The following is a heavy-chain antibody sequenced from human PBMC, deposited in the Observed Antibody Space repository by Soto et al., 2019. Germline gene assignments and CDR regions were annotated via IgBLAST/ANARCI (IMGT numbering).Heavy chain of an antibody. CDR3: ATKPSRITMVRGDPLGYFDY. V-gene: IGHV3-23*01. D-gene: IGHD3-10*01. CDR1: GFTFSSYA. Sequence: GGSLRLSCAASGFTFSSYAMSWVRQAPGKGLEWVSAISGSGGSTYYADSVKGRFTISRDNSKNTLYLQMNSLRAEDTAVYYCATKPSRITMVRGDPLGYFDYWGQGTLVTVSS. CDR2: ISGSGGST. J-gene: IGHJ4*02.